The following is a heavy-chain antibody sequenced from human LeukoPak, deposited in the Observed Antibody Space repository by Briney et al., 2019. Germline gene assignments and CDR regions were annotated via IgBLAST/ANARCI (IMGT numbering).Heavy chain of an antibody. V-gene: IGHV3-7*01. CDR3: ARDRYSSGWYGAFDI. Sequence: GGSLRLSCAASGFPFSSHWMTWVRQAPGRGLERVAHINPGGSDKYYVDSVKGRFTISRDNDKNSLSLQMNSLRGEDTAVYYCARDRYSSGWYGAFDIWGQGTMVTVSS. CDR1: GFPFSSHW. D-gene: IGHD6-19*01. CDR2: INPGGSDK. J-gene: IGHJ3*02.